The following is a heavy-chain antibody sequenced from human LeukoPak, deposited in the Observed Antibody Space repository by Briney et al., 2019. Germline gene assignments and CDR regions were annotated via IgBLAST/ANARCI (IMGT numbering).Heavy chain of an antibody. CDR3: ARGTVTKTKFDY. CDR2: INHSGST. V-gene: IGHV4-34*01. J-gene: IGHJ4*02. CDR1: GGSFSGYY. D-gene: IGHD4-17*01. Sequence: SETLSLTCAVYGGSFSGYYWSWIRQPPGKGLEWIGEINHSGSTNCNPSLKSRVTISVDTSKNQFSLKLSSVTAADTAVYYCARGTVTKTKFDYWGQGTLVTVSS.